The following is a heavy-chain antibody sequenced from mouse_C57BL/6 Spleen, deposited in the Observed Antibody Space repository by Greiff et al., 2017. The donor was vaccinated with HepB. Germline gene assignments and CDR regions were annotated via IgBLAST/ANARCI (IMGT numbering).Heavy chain of an antibody. CDR1: GYTFTSYW. Sequence: VQLQQPGAELVKPGASVKMSCKASGYTFTSYWITWVKQRPGQGLEWIGDIYPGSGSTNYNEKFKSKATLTVDTSSSTAYMQLSSLTSEDSAVYYCARCPITTVVAQDYFDYWGQGTTLTVSS. V-gene: IGHV1-55*01. CDR2: IYPGSGST. J-gene: IGHJ2*01. D-gene: IGHD1-1*01. CDR3: ARCPITTVVAQDYFDY.